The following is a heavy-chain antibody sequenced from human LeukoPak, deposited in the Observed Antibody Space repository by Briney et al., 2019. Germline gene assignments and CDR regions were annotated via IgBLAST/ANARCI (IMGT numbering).Heavy chain of an antibody. CDR3: ARDIVLMDTNWFDP. Sequence: SETLSLTCTVSGGSISSYYCSWIRQPAGKGLEWIGRIYTSGSTNYNPSLKSRVTMSVDTSKNQFSLKLSSVTAADTAVYYCARDIVLMDTNWFDPWGQGTLVTVSS. CDR2: IYTSGST. D-gene: IGHD2-8*01. V-gene: IGHV4-4*07. J-gene: IGHJ5*02. CDR1: GGSISSYY.